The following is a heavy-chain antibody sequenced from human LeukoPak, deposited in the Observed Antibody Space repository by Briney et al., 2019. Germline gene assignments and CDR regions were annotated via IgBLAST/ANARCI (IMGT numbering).Heavy chain of an antibody. CDR3: AREDGSGSYDY. J-gene: IGHJ4*02. CDR2: IYYSGST. V-gene: IGHV4-39*07. CDR1: GVSISSSSYY. Sequence: SETLSLTCTVSGVSISSSSYYWGWIRQPPGKGREWIGSIYYSGSTYYNPSLKSRVTISVDTSKNQFSLKLSSVTAADTAVYYCAREDGSGSYDYWGQGTLVTVSS. D-gene: IGHD3-10*01.